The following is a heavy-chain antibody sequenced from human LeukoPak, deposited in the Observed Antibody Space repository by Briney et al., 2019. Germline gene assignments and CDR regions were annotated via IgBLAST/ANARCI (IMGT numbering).Heavy chain of an antibody. Sequence: ASVKVSCKASGYTFTGYYMHWVRQAPGQGLEWMGWINPNSGGTNYAQKFQGRVAMTRDTSISTAYMELSRLRSDDTAVYYCARSSWGHTAMAHWIDYWGQGTLVTVSS. J-gene: IGHJ4*02. D-gene: IGHD5-18*01. CDR2: INPNSGGT. CDR1: GYTFTGYY. V-gene: IGHV1-2*02. CDR3: ARSSWGHTAMAHWIDY.